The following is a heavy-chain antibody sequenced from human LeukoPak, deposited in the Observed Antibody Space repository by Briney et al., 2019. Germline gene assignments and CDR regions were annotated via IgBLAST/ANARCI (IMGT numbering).Heavy chain of an antibody. J-gene: IGHJ4*02. V-gene: IGHV3-9*01. CDR1: GFTFDDYA. CDR2: ISWNSGSI. Sequence: PGGSLRLSCAASGFTFDDYAMHWVRQAPGKGLEWVPGISWNSGSIVYADSVKGRFTISRDNAKNSLYLQMNSLRAEDTALYYCAKDIASVGIAVAVFDYWGQGTLVTVSS. D-gene: IGHD6-19*01. CDR3: AKDIASVGIAVAVFDY.